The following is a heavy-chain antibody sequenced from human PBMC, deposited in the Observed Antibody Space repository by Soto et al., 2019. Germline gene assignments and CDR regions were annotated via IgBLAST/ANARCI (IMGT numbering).Heavy chain of an antibody. D-gene: IGHD6-6*01. CDR3: ATNLDSSSSLVGAFDI. Sequence: PGESLKISCKGSGYSLTSYWIGWVRQMPGKGLEWMGIIYPGDSDTRYSPSFQGQVTISADKSISTAYLQWSSLKASDTAMYYCATNLDSSSSLVGAFDIWGQGTMVTVSS. CDR1: GYSLTSYW. CDR2: IYPGDSDT. J-gene: IGHJ3*02. V-gene: IGHV5-51*01.